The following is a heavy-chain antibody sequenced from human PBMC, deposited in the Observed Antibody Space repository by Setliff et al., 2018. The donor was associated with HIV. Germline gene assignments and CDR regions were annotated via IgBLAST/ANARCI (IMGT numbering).Heavy chain of an antibody. CDR1: GGSVSSGSYY. V-gene: IGHV4-61*01. D-gene: IGHD6-25*01. Sequence: PSETLSLTCTVPGGSVSSGSYYWSWIRQPPGKGLEWIGYIHYSGSTKHNPSLKSRVTISLDTSKNQFSLKLTSVTAADTAVYYCARYSPRGYTLTGPYWGQGTLVTVSS. CDR3: ARYSPRGYTLTGPY. CDR2: IHYSGST. J-gene: IGHJ4*02.